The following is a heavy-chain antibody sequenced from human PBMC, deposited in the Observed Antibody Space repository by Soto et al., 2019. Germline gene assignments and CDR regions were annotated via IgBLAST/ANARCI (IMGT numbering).Heavy chain of an antibody. CDR1: DASIRGYY. CDR3: ARGASNWQSFDY. V-gene: IGHV4-59*01. D-gene: IGHD4-4*01. CDR2: FHYSGIS. Sequence: SETLSLTCTVSDASIRGYYWSWIRQPPGKGLEWIGYFHYSGISNYNSSLKSRVTMSLDTSKNQFSLKLSSVSAADTAIYYCARGASNWQSFDYSGQVAVDTVST. J-gene: IGHJ4*02.